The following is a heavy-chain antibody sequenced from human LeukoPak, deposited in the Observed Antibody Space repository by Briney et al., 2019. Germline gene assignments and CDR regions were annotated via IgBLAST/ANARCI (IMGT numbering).Heavy chain of an antibody. D-gene: IGHD4-17*01. CDR3: ARDRLHYGEYEKTFDY. CDR1: GFTFSSYS. J-gene: IGHJ4*02. V-gene: IGHV3-48*01. CDR2: MSYSSSTI. Sequence: GGSLRLSCAASGFTFSSYSMNWARQAPGKGLEWVSYMSYSSSTIYYADSVKGRFTISRDNAKNSLYLQMDSLRAEDTAVYYCARDRLHYGEYEKTFDYWGQGTLVTVPS.